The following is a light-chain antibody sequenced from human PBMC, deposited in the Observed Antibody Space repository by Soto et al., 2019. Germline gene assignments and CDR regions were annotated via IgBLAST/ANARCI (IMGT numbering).Light chain of an antibody. CDR1: QSVSSSY. Sequence: ETVLTQSPGTLSLSPGERATLSCRASQSVSSSYLAWYQQKPGQAPRLLIYTASSRATGIPDRFSGSGSGTDFTLTISRLEPEDFAVYYCQHYGSSYTFGQGTKLEIK. V-gene: IGKV3-20*01. J-gene: IGKJ2*01. CDR2: TAS. CDR3: QHYGSSYT.